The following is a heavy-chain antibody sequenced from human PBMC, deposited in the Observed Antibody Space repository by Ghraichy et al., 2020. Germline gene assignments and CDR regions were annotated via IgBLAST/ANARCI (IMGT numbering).Heavy chain of an antibody. J-gene: IGHJ6*02. V-gene: IGHV3-33*01. CDR2: IWYDGSNK. CDR1: GFTFSSYG. D-gene: IGHD6-13*01. Sequence: GGSLRLSCAASGFTFSSYGMHWVRQAPGKGLEWVAVIWYDGSNKYYADSVKGRFTISRDNSKNTLYLQMNSLRAEDTAVYYCARVPPVSIAAADYSGMDVWGQGTTVTVSS. CDR3: ARVPPVSIAAADYSGMDV.